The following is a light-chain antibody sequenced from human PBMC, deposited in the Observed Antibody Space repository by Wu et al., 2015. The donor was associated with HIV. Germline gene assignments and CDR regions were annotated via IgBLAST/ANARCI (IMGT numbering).Light chain of an antibody. J-gene: IGKJ4*01. V-gene: IGKV3-20*01. CDR3: QQYNNWPQPQT. Sequence: EVVLTQSPGTLSLSPGERATLSCRASQSVSSSYLAWYQQKPGQAPRLLIYGASSRATGIPDRFSGSGSGTDFTLTISSVESEDFGFYYCQQYNNWPQPQTFGGGTKVEIK. CDR2: GAS. CDR1: QSVSSSY.